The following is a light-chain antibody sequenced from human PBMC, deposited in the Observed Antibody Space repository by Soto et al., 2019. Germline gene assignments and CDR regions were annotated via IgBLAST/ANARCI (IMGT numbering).Light chain of an antibody. CDR1: QSVSSN. CDR3: QQRSNWPRT. Sequence: EIVMTQSPATLSVSPGERATLSCRPSQSVSSNLAWYQQKPGQAPRLLIYDASNRATGIPARFSGSGSGTDFTLTISSLEPEDFAVYYCQQRSNWPRTFGQGTKVDIK. V-gene: IGKV3-11*01. J-gene: IGKJ1*01. CDR2: DAS.